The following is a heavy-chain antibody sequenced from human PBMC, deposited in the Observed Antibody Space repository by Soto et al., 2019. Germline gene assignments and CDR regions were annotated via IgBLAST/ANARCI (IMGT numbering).Heavy chain of an antibody. Sequence: EVQLLESGGGLVQPGGSLRLSCAASGFTFSSYAMSWVRQAPGKGLEWVSAISGSGGSTYYADSVKGRFTISRDNSKNTLYLQMNSLRAEDTAVYYCAKDFSITMIKGALGAFDIWGQGTMVTVSS. J-gene: IGHJ3*02. CDR3: AKDFSITMIKGALGAFDI. D-gene: IGHD3-22*01. CDR1: GFTFSSYA. V-gene: IGHV3-23*01. CDR2: ISGSGGST.